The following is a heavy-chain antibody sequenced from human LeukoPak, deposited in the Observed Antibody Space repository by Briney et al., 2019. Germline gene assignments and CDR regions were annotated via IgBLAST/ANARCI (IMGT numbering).Heavy chain of an antibody. J-gene: IGHJ4*02. CDR2: VYYSGST. V-gene: IGHV4-39*01. D-gene: IGHD3-9*01. Sequence: SETLSLTCTVSGGSTTSSSFYWGWIRQPPGKGLEWIGSVYYSGSTYYNASLKSRVTISVDTSKSQSSLKLSSVTAADTAVYYCARVYYDILTGYYNVIDCWGQGTLVTVSS. CDR1: GGSTTSSSFY. CDR3: ARVYYDILTGYYNVIDC.